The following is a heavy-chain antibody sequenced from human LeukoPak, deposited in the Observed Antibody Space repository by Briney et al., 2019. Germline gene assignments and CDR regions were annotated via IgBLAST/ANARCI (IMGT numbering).Heavy chain of an antibody. CDR3: ARERLKLGRYCSGGSCYSDNNWFDP. CDR2: INPNSGGT. J-gene: IGHJ5*02. V-gene: IGHV1-2*06. Sequence: ASVKVSCKASGYTFTGYYMHWERQAPGQGLEWRGRINPNSGGTNYAQKFQGRVTMTRDTAISTAYMELSRLRSDDTAVYYCARERLKLGRYCSGGSCYSDNNWFDPWGQGTLVTVSS. D-gene: IGHD2-15*01. CDR1: GYTFTGYY.